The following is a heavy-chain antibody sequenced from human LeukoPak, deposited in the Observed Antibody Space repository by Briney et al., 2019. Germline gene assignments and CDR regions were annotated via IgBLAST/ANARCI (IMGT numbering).Heavy chain of an antibody. CDR1: GGSISSSSYY. V-gene: IGHV4-39*01. J-gene: IGHJ3*02. D-gene: IGHD3-22*01. Sequence: PSETLSLTCTVSGGSISSSSYYWGWIRQPPGKGLEWIGSIYYSGSTYYNPSLKSRVTISVDTSKNQFSLKLSSVTAADTAVYYCARRNYDSRASDAFDIWGQGTMVIVSS. CDR3: ARRNYDSRASDAFDI. CDR2: IYYSGST.